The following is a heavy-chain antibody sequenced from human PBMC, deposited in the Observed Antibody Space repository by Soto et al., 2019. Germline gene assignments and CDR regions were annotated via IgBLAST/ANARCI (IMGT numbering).Heavy chain of an antibody. Sequence: SETLSLTCSVSGGSITSYYWSWIRQPPGQGLEWIAYIYYSGSTSYNPSLKSRVSISLDTSKNQFSLKLSSVTAADTAVYYCARTYDGSGPNSGGYGFDIWGQGTMVTVSS. CDR2: IYYSGST. V-gene: IGHV4-59*01. J-gene: IGHJ3*02. CDR3: ARTYDGSGPNSGGYGFDI. CDR1: GGSITSYY. D-gene: IGHD3-22*01.